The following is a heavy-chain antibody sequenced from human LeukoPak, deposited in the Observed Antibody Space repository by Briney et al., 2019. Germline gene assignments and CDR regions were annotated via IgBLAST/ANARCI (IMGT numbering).Heavy chain of an antibody. CDR1: GGSISSSSYY. J-gene: IGHJ6*03. CDR2: SYYSGST. Sequence: SETLSLTCTVSGGSISSSSYYWGWIRQPPGKGLEWIGSSYYSGSTYYNPSLKSRVTVSVYASKNHFYLKLSSVTAADTAVYYCARDYYYYYMDVWGKGTTVTISS. V-gene: IGHV4-39*02. CDR3: ARDYYYYYMDV.